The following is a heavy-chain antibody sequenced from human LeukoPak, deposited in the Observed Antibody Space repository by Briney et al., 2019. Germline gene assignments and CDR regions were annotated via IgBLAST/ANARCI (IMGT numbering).Heavy chain of an antibody. V-gene: IGHV4-39*01. J-gene: IGHJ4*02. CDR1: GGSISSSSYY. CDR3: ARAPSSGAGYSSSWYDY. CDR2: IYYSGSP. Sequence: SETLSLTCTVSGGSISSSSYYWGWIRQPPGKGLEWIGSIYYSGSPYYNPSLKSRVTISVDTSKKQFSLKLSSVTAADTAVYYCARAPSSGAGYSSSWYDYWGQGTLVTVSS. D-gene: IGHD6-13*01.